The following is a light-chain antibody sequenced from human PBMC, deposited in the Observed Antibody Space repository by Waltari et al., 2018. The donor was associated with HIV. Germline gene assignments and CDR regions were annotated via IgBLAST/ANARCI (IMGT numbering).Light chain of an antibody. Sequence: QSALTQPASVSGSIGPSITISCTGTSRDVGSYNLVSWYQHHPGKAPKLIIYEVYKRPSGVSNRFSGSKSGNTASLTVSGLQAEDEADYYCCSYAGSSIPFGGGTKLTVL. J-gene: IGLJ2*01. CDR3: CSYAGSSIP. CDR1: SRDVGSYNL. V-gene: IGLV2-23*02. CDR2: EVY.